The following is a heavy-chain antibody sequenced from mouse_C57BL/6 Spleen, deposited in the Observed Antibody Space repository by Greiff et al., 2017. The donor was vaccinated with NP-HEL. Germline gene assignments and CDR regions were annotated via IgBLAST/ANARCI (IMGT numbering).Heavy chain of an antibody. V-gene: IGHV1-39*01. CDR3: RNYGSSLNWYFDV. D-gene: IGHD1-1*01. Sequence: VQLQQSGPELVKPGASVKISCKASGYSFTDYNMNWVKQSNGKSLEWIGVINPNYGTTSYNQKFKGKATLTVDQSSSTAYMQLNSLTSEDSAVYYCRNYGSSLNWYFDVWGTGTTVTVSS. CDR1: GYSFTDYN. CDR2: INPNYGTT. J-gene: IGHJ1*03.